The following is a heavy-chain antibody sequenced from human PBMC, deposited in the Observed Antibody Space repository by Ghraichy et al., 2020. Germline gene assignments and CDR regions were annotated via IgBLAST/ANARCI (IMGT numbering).Heavy chain of an antibody. CDR2: IKQDGSEK. CDR3: ARVSSGSYAEFDY. Sequence: GGSLRLSCAASGFTFSSYWLSWVRQAPGKGLEWVANIKQDGSEKYYVDSVKGRFTISRDNAKNSLYLQMNSLRAEDTAVYYCARVSSGSYAEFDYWGQGTLVTVSS. D-gene: IGHD1-26*01. J-gene: IGHJ4*02. V-gene: IGHV3-7*01. CDR1: GFTFSSYW.